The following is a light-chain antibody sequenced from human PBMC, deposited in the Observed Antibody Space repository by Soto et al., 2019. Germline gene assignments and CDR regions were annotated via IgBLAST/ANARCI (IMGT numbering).Light chain of an antibody. CDR3: QQRYAWPPIT. CDR2: DAS. Sequence: EIVLTQSPATLSLSPGERATLSCRASRSVRSYLAWYQQKPGQAPRLLIYDASNRSAGIPARFSGRGSETDFTPTISSLEPEDCAVYYCQQRYAWPPITFGHGTRVEIK. J-gene: IGKJ5*01. V-gene: IGKV3-11*01. CDR1: RSVRSY.